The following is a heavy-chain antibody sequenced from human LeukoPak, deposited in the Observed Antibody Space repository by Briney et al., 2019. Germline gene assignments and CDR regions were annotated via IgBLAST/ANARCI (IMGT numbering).Heavy chain of an antibody. J-gene: IGHJ5*02. CDR3: AASIAVAQEGWFDP. CDR1: GGTFSSYA. Sequence: SVKVSCKASGGTFSSYAISWVRQAPGQGIEWMGGIIPIFGTANYAQKFQGRVTITADKSTSTAYMELSSLRSEDTAVYYCAASIAVAQEGWFDPWGQGTLVTVSS. V-gene: IGHV1-69*06. D-gene: IGHD6-19*01. CDR2: IIPIFGTA.